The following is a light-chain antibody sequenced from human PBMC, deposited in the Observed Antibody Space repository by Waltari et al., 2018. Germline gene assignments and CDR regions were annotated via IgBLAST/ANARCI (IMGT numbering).Light chain of an antibody. Sequence: EIVLTQSPATLSLSPGQRATLSCRASPSVSWYLAWYQQRPGQAPRLLIYDASKRATSIPARFSGSGSETDFTLTISSLEPEDSAVYYCQQRRNWPLTFGGGTKVEIK. CDR3: QQRRNWPLT. V-gene: IGKV3-11*01. CDR2: DAS. CDR1: PSVSWY. J-gene: IGKJ4*01.